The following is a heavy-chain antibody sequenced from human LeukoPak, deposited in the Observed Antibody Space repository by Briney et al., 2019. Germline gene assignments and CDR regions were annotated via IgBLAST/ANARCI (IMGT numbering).Heavy chain of an antibody. CDR1: GFMFSNYW. Sequence: GGSLRLSCAASGFMFSNYWMTWVRQAPGKGLEWVANIKREGSEKHYVESVKGRLTISRDNAKNLLYLQMNSLRAEDTAVYYCARLPADDSVSDHWGQGTLVTVSS. J-gene: IGHJ4*02. CDR2: IKREGSEK. D-gene: IGHD2-15*01. CDR3: ARLPADDSVSDH. V-gene: IGHV3-7*01.